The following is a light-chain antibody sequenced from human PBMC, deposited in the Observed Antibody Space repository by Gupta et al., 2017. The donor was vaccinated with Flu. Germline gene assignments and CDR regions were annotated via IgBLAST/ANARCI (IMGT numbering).Light chain of an antibody. CDR3: QQGYSTPLT. Sequence: IQMTQFPFSLSASVGDRVTITCRASQSISTFLPWYQQRPGKSPKLLIYMASHLQGGVPSRFTGSGSGTDFTLTITSLQPEDFATYFCQQGYSTPLTFGGGTKVEIK. CDR1: QSISTF. J-gene: IGKJ4*01. CDR2: MAS. V-gene: IGKV1-39*01.